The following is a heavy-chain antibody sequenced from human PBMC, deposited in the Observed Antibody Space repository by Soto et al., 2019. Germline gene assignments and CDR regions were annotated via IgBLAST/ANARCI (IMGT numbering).Heavy chain of an antibody. V-gene: IGHV4-59*10. J-gene: IGHJ6*02. Sequence: SETLSLTCAVSGGSISGFFWTRVRQPPGMPLEGLGHVSASGSTVYNPSLQSRLTLSLDVSKNRFSLELTSVTAADTATYFCARGGSTHYYYGLDVWGQGTTVTVSS. CDR3: ARGGSTHYYYGLDV. D-gene: IGHD1-1*01. CDR1: GGSISGFF. CDR2: VSASGST.